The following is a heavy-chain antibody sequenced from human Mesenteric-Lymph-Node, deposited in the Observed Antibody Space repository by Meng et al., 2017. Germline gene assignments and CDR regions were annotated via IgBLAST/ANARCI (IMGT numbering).Heavy chain of an antibody. CDR2: ISSSSSYI. V-gene: IGHV3-21*01. Sequence: EVQLVESGGGLVKPGGSLRLSFAASGFTFSSYSMNWVRQAPGKGLEWVSSISSSSSYIYYADSVKGRFTIPRDNAKNSLYLQMNSLRAEDTAVYYCARDPTVTTALLFDYWGQGTMVTVSS. CDR1: GFTFSSYS. D-gene: IGHD4-17*01. CDR3: ARDPTVTTALLFDY. J-gene: IGHJ4*02.